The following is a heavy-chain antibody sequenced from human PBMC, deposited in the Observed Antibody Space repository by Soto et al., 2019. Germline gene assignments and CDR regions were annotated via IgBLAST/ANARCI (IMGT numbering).Heavy chain of an antibody. CDR3: ARGRLLWFGEKNSLFDP. Sequence: SETLSLTCAVYGGSFSGYYWSWIRQPPGKGLEWIGEINHSGSANYNPPLKSRVTISVDTSKNQFSLKLSSVTAADTAVYYCARGRLLWFGEKNSLFDPWGQGTLVTVSS. V-gene: IGHV4-34*01. CDR2: INHSGSA. J-gene: IGHJ5*02. CDR1: GGSFSGYY. D-gene: IGHD3-10*01.